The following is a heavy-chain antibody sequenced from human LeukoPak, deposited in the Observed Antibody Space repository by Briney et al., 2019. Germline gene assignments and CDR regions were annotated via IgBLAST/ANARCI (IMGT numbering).Heavy chain of an antibody. CDR2: IYYSGST. D-gene: IGHD6-19*01. CDR3: ARTPRIAVADYYFDY. J-gene: IGHJ4*02. V-gene: IGHV4-59*12. Sequence: SETLSLTXTVSGGSISSYYWSWIRQPPGKGLEWIGYIYYSGSTNYNPSLKSRVTISVDTSKNQFSLKLSSVTAADTAVYYCARTPRIAVADYYFDYWGQGTLVTVSS. CDR1: GGSISSYY.